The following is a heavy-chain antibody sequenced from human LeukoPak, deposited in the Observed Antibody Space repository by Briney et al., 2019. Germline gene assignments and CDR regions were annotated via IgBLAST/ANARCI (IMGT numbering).Heavy chain of an antibody. Sequence: ASVKVSCKASGYTFTGYYMHWVRPAPGQGLEWMGWINPNSGGTNYAQKFQGRVTMTRDTSISTAYMELSRLRSDDTAVYYCARVIAVAGTKYYGMDVWGQGTTVTASS. V-gene: IGHV1-2*02. CDR2: INPNSGGT. J-gene: IGHJ6*02. CDR1: GYTFTGYY. CDR3: ARVIAVAGTKYYGMDV. D-gene: IGHD6-19*01.